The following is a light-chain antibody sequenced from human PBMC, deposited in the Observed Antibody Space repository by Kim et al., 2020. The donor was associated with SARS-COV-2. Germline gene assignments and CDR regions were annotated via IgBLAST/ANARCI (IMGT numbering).Light chain of an antibody. J-gene: IGKJ1*01. CDR3: QQYGSSPRT. CDR2: GAS. CDR1: QSVSSNY. V-gene: IGKV3-20*01. Sequence: EIVLTHSPLTLSLSPGESVTLSCRASQSVSSNYLAWFQQKPGQAPRLLIYGASSRATGIPDRFSGSGSGTDFTLTISRLEPEDFAVYYCQQYGSSPRTFGQGTKVDIK.